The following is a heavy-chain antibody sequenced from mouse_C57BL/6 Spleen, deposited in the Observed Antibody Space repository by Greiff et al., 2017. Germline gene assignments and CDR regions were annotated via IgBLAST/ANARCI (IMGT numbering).Heavy chain of an antibody. Sequence: VQLQQSGAELVRPGTSVKVSCKASGYAFTNYLIEWVKQRPGQGLEWIGVINPGSGGTNYNEKFKGKATLTADKSSSTAYMQLSSLTSEDSAVYFCARGGSSYGYFDDWGQGTTLTVSS. CDR2: INPGSGGT. CDR1: GYAFTNYL. V-gene: IGHV1-54*01. J-gene: IGHJ2*01. CDR3: ARGGSSYGYFDD. D-gene: IGHD1-1*01.